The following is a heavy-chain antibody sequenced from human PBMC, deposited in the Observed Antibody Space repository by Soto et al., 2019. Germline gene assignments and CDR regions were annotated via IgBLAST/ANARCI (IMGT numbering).Heavy chain of an antibody. CDR3: AKDYWFGEPCYGMDV. D-gene: IGHD3-10*01. J-gene: IGHJ6*02. CDR2: ISYDGSNK. V-gene: IGHV3-30*18. Sequence: GGSLRLSCAASGFTFSSYGMHWVRQAPGKGLEWVAVISYDGSNKYYADSVKGRFTISRDNSKNMLYLQMNSLRAEDTAVYYCAKDYWFGEPCYGMDVWGQGTTVTV. CDR1: GFTFSSYG.